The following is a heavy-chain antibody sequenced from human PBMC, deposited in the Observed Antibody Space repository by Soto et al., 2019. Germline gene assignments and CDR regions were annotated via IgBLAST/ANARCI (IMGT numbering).Heavy chain of an antibody. V-gene: IGHV4-31*03. Sequence: SETLSLTCTVSGGSISSGGYYWSWIRQHPGKGLEWIGYIYYSGSTYYNPSLKSRVTISVDTSKNQFSLKLSSVTAADTAVYYCAREEAETVVAFDIWGQGTMVTVSS. CDR2: IYYSGST. CDR3: AREEAETVVAFDI. D-gene: IGHD2-15*01. J-gene: IGHJ3*02. CDR1: GGSISSGGYY.